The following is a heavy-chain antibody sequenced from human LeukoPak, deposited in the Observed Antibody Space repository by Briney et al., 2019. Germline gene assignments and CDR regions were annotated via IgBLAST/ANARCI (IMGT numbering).Heavy chain of an antibody. CDR3: SRVLRYFDWLTDYFDY. V-gene: IGHV3-7*01. CDR2: IKQDGSER. CDR1: GFIFSSNW. D-gene: IGHD3-9*01. Sequence: PGGSLRLSCAVSGFIFSSNWMSWVRQAPGKGLEWVANIKQDGSERYYVDSVKGRFTISRDNAKNSLYLQMNSLRAEDTAVYYCSRVLRYFDWLTDYFDYWCQGTLVIVSS. J-gene: IGHJ4*02.